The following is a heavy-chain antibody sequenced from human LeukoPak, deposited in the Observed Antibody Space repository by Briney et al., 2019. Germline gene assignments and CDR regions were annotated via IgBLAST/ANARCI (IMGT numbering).Heavy chain of an antibody. CDR1: GYTFTGYY. V-gene: IGHV1-2*02. CDR2: INPNSGGT. J-gene: IGHJ4*02. CDR3: ARRGRRDGYNYCSY. Sequence: ASVKVSCKASGYTFTGYYMHWVRQAPGQGLEWMGWINPNSGGTNYAQKLQGRVTMTRNTSISTAYMELSSLRSEDTAVYYCARRGRRDGYNYCSYWGQGTLVTVSS. D-gene: IGHD5-24*01.